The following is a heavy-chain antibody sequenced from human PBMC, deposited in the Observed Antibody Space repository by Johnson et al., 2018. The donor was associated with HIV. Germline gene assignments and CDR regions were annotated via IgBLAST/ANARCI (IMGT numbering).Heavy chain of an antibody. CDR1: GFTFSSYA. Sequence: QVQLVESGGGVVKPGRSLRLSCAASGFTFSSYAMHWVRQAPGKGLEWVAVISYDGSNKYYADSVKGRFTISRDHSENTLYLQMNSLRPEDTAVYFCARDGKYSSIGPDAFDVWGQGTMVAVSS. CDR2: ISYDGSNK. V-gene: IGHV3-30*14. D-gene: IGHD6-13*01. J-gene: IGHJ3*01. CDR3: ARDGKYSSIGPDAFDV.